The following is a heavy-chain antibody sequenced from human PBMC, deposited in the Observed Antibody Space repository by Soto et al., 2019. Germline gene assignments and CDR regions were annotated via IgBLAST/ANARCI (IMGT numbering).Heavy chain of an antibody. CDR3: AMVPNSITPTPHAV. V-gene: IGHV1-18*01. CDR1: GYIFVNYG. CDR2: ISPYSGNT. J-gene: IGHJ6*02. D-gene: IGHD2-15*01. Sequence: QVQLVQSGDEVRKPGSSVKVSCKASGYIFVNYGIAWVRQAPGQGLEWMVWISPYSGNTHYASKVQATLTMTTHTSTSTAYIDLATLTSDDTAVYYFAMVPNSITPTPHAVLAQATTFTFSS.